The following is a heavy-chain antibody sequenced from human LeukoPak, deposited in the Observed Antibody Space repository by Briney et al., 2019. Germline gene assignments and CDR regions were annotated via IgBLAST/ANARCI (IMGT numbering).Heavy chain of an antibody. CDR3: AREQYDFWSGYRMDV. D-gene: IGHD3-3*01. J-gene: IGHJ6*02. CDR2: IKQDGSEK. CDR1: GFTFSSYW. V-gene: IGHV3-7*01. Sequence: HTGGSLRLSCAASGFTFSSYWMSWVRQAPGKGLEWVANIKQDGSEKYYVDSVKGRFTISRDNAKNSLYLQMNSLRAEDTAVYYCAREQYDFWSGYRMDVWGQGTTVTVSS.